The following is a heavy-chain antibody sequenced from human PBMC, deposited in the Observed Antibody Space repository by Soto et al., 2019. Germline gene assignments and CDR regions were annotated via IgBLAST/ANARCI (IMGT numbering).Heavy chain of an antibody. V-gene: IGHV5-10-1*01. CDR3: ARNVSLSSSSADY. Sequence: GASLKISCKGSGYSFTSYWISWVRQMPGKGLEWMGRIDPSDSYTNYSPSFQGHVTISADKSISTAYLQWSSLKASDTAMYYCARNVSLSSSSADYWGQGTLVTVSS. D-gene: IGHD6-6*01. J-gene: IGHJ4*02. CDR1: GYSFTSYW. CDR2: IDPSDSYT.